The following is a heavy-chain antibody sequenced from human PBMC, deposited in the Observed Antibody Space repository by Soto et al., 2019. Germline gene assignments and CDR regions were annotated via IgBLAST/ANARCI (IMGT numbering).Heavy chain of an antibody. J-gene: IGHJ4*02. CDR3: VKGISSSSVSY. CDR2: SSNGGST. D-gene: IGHD6-13*01. V-gene: IGHV3-64D*06. Sequence: SSNGGSTYYADSVKGRFTISRDNSKNTLYLQMSSLRAEDTAVYYCVKGISSSSVSYWGQGTLVTVSS.